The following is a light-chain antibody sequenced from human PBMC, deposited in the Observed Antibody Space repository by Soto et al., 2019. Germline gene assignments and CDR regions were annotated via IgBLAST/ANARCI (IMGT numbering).Light chain of an antibody. V-gene: IGKV3-20*01. CDR2: GAS. J-gene: IGKJ5*01. CDR3: QQYGSSGT. Sequence: EIVLTQSPGTLSLSPGERATFSCRASQSVSSYLAWYQQKPGQAPRLLIYGASNRATGIPDRFSGSGSGTDFTLTISRLEPEDFAVYYCQQYGSSGTFGQGTRLEIK. CDR1: QSVSSY.